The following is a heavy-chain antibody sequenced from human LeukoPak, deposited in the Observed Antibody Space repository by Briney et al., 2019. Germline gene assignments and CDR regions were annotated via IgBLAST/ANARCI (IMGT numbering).Heavy chain of an antibody. CDR3: ARLNIHNWFDP. CDR1: GASLSSNY. V-gene: IGHV4-4*07. CDR2: IYTSGST. D-gene: IGHD2/OR15-2a*01. Sequence: SETLSLTCTVSGASLSSNYWSWIRQPAGTGLEWIGRIYTSGSTDYNPSLESRVTMSVDTSKNQFSLKLSSVTAADTAVYYCARLNIHNWFDPWGQGTLVTVSS. J-gene: IGHJ5*02.